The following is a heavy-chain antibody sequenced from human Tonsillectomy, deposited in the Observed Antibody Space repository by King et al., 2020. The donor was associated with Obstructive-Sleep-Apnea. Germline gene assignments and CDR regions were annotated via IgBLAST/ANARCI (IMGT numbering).Heavy chain of an antibody. D-gene: IGHD6-13*01. J-gene: IGHJ1*01. CDR1: GFSFSNYS. CDR2: ITGSGSTT. Sequence: VQLVESGGDLVQPGGSLRRSCVASGFSFSNYSMNWVRQGPGKGLEWVSYITGSGSTTHCADSGKGRFTVSRDNANNTLYLQMNSLRADDTGVYYCARERGSRDWGQGTLVTVSS. CDR3: ARERGSRD. V-gene: IGHV3-48*04.